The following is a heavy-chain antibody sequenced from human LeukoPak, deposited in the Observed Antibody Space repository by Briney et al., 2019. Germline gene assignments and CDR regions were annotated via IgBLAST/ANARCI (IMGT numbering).Heavy chain of an antibody. CDR2: ISGTGGST. D-gene: IGHD6-13*01. J-gene: IGHJ4*02. V-gene: IGHV3-23*01. CDR3: AKGLAAAATIDY. CDR1: GFTFSSYA. Sequence: GRSLRLSCAASGFTFSSYAMSWVRQAPGKGLEWVSAISGTGGSTYYADSVKGRFAISRDNSKNTLYLQMNSLRAEDTAIYYCAKGLAAAATIDYWGQGTLVTVSS.